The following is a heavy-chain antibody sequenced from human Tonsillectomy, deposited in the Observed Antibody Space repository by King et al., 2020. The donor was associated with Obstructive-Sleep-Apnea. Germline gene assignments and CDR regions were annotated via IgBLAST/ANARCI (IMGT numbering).Heavy chain of an antibody. CDR3: ARARGVWGNYFDF. D-gene: IGHD3-16*01. CDR2: ISGNGDST. CDR1: GFTFSSYA. V-gene: IGHV3-23*04. J-gene: IGHJ4*02. Sequence: VQLVESGGDLVQPGGSLRLSCTASGFTFSSYAMTWVRQAPGKGLEWVSRISGNGDSTYYADSVKGRFTISRDNSKNTLYLQMNRLTAEDTAVYFCARARGVWGNYFDFWGQGALVTVSS.